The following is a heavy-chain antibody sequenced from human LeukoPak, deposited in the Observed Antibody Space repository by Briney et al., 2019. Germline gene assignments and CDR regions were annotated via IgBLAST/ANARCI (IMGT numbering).Heavy chain of an antibody. CDR3: ARVYLLAFDY. CDR2: MSYDGSNK. D-gene: IGHD2-15*01. Sequence: GGSLRLSCAASGFTFSSYAMHWVRQAPGKGLEWVAVMSYDGSNKYYADSVKGRFTISRDNSKNTLYLQMNSLRAEDTAVYYCARVYLLAFDYWGQGTLVTVSS. CDR1: GFTFSSYA. V-gene: IGHV3-30-3*01. J-gene: IGHJ4*02.